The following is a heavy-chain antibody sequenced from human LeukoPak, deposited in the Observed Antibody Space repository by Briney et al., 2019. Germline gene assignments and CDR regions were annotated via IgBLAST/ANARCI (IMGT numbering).Heavy chain of an antibody. D-gene: IGHD3-10*01. CDR1: GFSFSSYA. CDR3: AKGTVRGQFGY. Sequence: PGGSLRLSCAASGFSFSSYAMSWVRQAPGKGLEWVSALSGSGGSTYYADSVTGRFTISRDNSKNTLYLQMNSLRAEDTAVYYCAKGTVRGQFGYWGQGTLVTVSS. V-gene: IGHV3-23*01. CDR2: LSGSGGST. J-gene: IGHJ4*02.